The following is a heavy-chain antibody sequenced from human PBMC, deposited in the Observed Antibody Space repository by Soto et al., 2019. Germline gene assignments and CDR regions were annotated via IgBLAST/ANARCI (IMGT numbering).Heavy chain of an antibody. Sequence: QVQLQESGPGLVKPSQTLSLTCTVSGGSISSGDYYWSWFRQPPGKGLEWLGYIYYSGSTYYNPSLKSRVTISVDTSKNQFSLKLSSVTAADTAVYYCARGAPWDYYYGMDVWGQGTTVTVSS. CDR3: ARGAPWDYYYGMDV. CDR1: GGSISSGDYY. V-gene: IGHV4-30-4*01. CDR2: IYYSGST. J-gene: IGHJ6*02. D-gene: IGHD3-16*01.